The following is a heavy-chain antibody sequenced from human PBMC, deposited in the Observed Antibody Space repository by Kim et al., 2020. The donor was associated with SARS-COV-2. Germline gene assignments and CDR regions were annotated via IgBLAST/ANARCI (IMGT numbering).Heavy chain of an antibody. V-gene: IGHV3-30*18. CDR1: GFTFSSYG. D-gene: IGHD3-3*01. Sequence: GGSLRFSCAASGFTFSSYGMHWVRQAPGKGLEWVAVISYDGSNKYYADSVKGRFTISRDNSKNTLYLQMNSLRAEDTAVYYCAKDSTALRFLEWEISGDYFDYWGQGTLVTVSS. CDR2: ISYDGSNK. CDR3: AKDSTALRFLEWEISGDYFDY. J-gene: IGHJ4*02.